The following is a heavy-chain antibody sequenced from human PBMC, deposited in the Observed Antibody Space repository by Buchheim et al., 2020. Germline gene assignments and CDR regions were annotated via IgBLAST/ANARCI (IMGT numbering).Heavy chain of an antibody. Sequence: QVQLVESGGGVVQPWTSLRLSCVASGFTFWDSAMHWVRQAPGKGLEWVAMIWYDGNNKYYADSVKGRFPVSRDNSKNMLYLQMNSLRVEDTAVYYCARDPPQSGWSFAAWGQGTL. CDR1: GFTFWDSA. V-gene: IGHV3-33*01. CDR2: IWYDGNNK. D-gene: IGHD6-19*01. J-gene: IGHJ5*02. CDR3: ARDPPQSGWSFAA.